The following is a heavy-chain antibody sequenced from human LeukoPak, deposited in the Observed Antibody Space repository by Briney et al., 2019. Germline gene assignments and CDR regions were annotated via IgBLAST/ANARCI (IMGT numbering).Heavy chain of an antibody. V-gene: IGHV4-61*02. Sequence: PSQTLSLTCTVSGNSISSGDNYWSWIRQPAGKGLEWIGRIYTSGSTNYNPSLKSRVTISGDTSKNQFSLRLSSVTAADTAVYYCARASYSYDINGWVPFDYWGQGTLVTVSS. J-gene: IGHJ4*02. CDR1: GNSISSGDNY. CDR2: IYTSGST. CDR3: ARASYSYDINGWVPFDY. D-gene: IGHD3-22*01.